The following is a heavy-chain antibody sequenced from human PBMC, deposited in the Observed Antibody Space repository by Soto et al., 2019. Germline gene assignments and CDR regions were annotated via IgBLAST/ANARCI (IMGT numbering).Heavy chain of an antibody. Sequence: ASVKVSCKASGYIFTSYGISWVRQAPGQGLEWMGWISAYNGNTNYAQKLQGRVTMTTDTSTSTAYMELRSLRSDDTAVYYCAREGELRFLEWLLPPYYMDVWGKGTTVTVS. CDR3: AREGELRFLEWLLPPYYMDV. D-gene: IGHD3-3*01. CDR1: GYIFTSYG. J-gene: IGHJ6*03. V-gene: IGHV1-18*01. CDR2: ISAYNGNT.